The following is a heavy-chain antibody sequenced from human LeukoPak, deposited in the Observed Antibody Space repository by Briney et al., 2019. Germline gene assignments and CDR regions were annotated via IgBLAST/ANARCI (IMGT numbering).Heavy chain of an antibody. V-gene: IGHV4-59*08. J-gene: IGHJ6*02. CDR3: ARHFSLWRDGSYYYYGMDV. D-gene: IGHD1-26*01. CDR1: GGSISSYY. CDR2: IYYSGST. Sequence: SETLSLTCAVYGGSISSYYWSWIRQPPGKGLEWIGYIYYSGSTNYNPSLKSRVTISVDTSKNQFSLKLSSVTAADTAVYYCARHFSLWRDGSYYYYGMDVWGQGTTVTVSS.